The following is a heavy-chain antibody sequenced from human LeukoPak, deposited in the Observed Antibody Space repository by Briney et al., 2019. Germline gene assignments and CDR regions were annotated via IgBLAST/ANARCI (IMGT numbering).Heavy chain of an antibody. J-gene: IGHJ4*02. CDR2: IFPGDSDA. V-gene: IGHV5-51*01. Sequence: GESLKISCKGSGYSFSSYWIGWVRQMPGKGLEWMGIIFPGDSDARYSPSFQGQVTISADKSISTASLQWSSLKASDTVMYYCARRGYSYDYFDYWGQGTLVTVSS. CDR1: GYSFSSYW. CDR3: ARRGYSYDYFDY. D-gene: IGHD5-18*01.